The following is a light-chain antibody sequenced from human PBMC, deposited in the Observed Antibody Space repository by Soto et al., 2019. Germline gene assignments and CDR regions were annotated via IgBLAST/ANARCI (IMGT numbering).Light chain of an antibody. Sequence: DIQMTQSLSSLSASVGDRVTITCQASQDISDYLNWYQQKPGKAPNLLIYDVSNLKTGVPSRFSGSGSGTDFTFTISSLQPEDIGTYYCQQYDNLPLTFGGGTKVEIK. J-gene: IGKJ4*01. CDR2: DVS. CDR3: QQYDNLPLT. V-gene: IGKV1-33*01. CDR1: QDISDY.